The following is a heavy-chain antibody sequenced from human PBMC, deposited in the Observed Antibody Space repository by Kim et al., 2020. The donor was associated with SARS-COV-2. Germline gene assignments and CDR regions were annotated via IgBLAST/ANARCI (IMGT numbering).Heavy chain of an antibody. CDR3: ARDVPHCSGGSCYSAPQDAFDI. Sequence: SETLSLTCTVSGGSISSYYWSWIRKPAGKGLEWIGRIYTSGSTNYNPSLKSRVTMSVDTSKNQFSLKLSSVTAADTAVYYCARDVPHCSGGSCYSAPQDAFDIWGQGTMVTVSS. CDR2: IYTSGST. J-gene: IGHJ3*02. CDR1: GGSISSYY. D-gene: IGHD2-15*01. V-gene: IGHV4-4*07.